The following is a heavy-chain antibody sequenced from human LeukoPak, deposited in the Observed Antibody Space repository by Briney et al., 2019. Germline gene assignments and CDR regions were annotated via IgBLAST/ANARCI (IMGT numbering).Heavy chain of an antibody. CDR3: ARGRCVGSTNCYYFDS. CDR2: ISAYNGNT. D-gene: IGHD2-2*01. V-gene: IGHV1-18*01. CDR1: GYTFTSYG. J-gene: IGHJ4*02. Sequence: ASVKVSCKASGYTFTSYGISWVRQAPGQGLEWMGWISAYNGNTNYVQKVQGRVTMTTDTSTSTAYMELRSLRSDDTAVYYCARGRCVGSTNCYYFDSWGQGTLVTVSS.